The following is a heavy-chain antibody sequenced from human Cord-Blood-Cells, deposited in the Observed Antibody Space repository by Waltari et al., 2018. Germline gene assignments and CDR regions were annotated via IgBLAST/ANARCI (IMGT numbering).Heavy chain of an antibody. CDR1: GGTFSSYA. Sequence: QVQLVQSGAEVKKPGSSVKVSCKASGGTFSSYAINWVRQAPGQGLGWMGGIIPSFGTANYAQKVQGRVTSTADESTSTAYMELSSLRSEDTAVYYCARVAGDNWYFDLWGRGTLVTVSS. CDR3: ARVAGDNWYFDL. CDR2: IIPSFGTA. V-gene: IGHV1-69*12. J-gene: IGHJ2*01. D-gene: IGHD7-27*01.